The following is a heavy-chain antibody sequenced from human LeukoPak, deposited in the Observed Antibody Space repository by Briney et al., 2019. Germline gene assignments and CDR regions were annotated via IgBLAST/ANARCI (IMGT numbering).Heavy chain of an antibody. J-gene: IGHJ4*02. CDR2: IYYSGST. D-gene: IGHD2-15*01. Sequence: SETLSLTCTVSGGSISSSSYYWSWIRQPPGKGLEWIGYIYYSGSTNYNPSLKSRVTISVDTSKNQFSLKLSSVTAADTAVYYCARLYCSGGSCFDYWGQGTLVTVSS. CDR1: GGSISSSSYY. CDR3: ARLYCSGGSCFDY. V-gene: IGHV4-61*01.